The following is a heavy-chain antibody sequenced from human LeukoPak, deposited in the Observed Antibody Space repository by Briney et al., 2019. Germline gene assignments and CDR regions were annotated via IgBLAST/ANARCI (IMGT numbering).Heavy chain of an antibody. D-gene: IGHD3-3*01. CDR3: AKVNYYDFWSGYPTALDY. CDR2: ISGSGGST. J-gene: IGHJ4*02. V-gene: IGHV3-23*01. CDR1: GFTFSSYA. Sequence: AGGSLRLSCAASGFTFSSYAMSWVRQAPGKGLEWVSGISGSGGSTYHADPVKGRFTISRDTSKNTLFLQMNSLRAEDTAVYYCAKVNYYDFWSGYPTALDYWGQGTLVTVSS.